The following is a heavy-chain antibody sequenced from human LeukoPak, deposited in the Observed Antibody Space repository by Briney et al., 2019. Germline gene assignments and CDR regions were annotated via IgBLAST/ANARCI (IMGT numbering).Heavy chain of an antibody. D-gene: IGHD2-15*01. CDR3: ARNGYCSGGSCSGLPQGSRRGFYYYYYMDV. CDR2: IYTSGST. J-gene: IGHJ6*03. Sequence: SETLSLTCTVSGGSLSSGSYYWSWVWQPAGKGLEWIGRIYTSGSTNYHPSLKSRVTISVDTSKNQFSLKLSSVTAADTAVYYCARNGYCSGGSCSGLPQGSRRGFYYYYYMDVWGKGTTVTVSS. V-gene: IGHV4-61*02. CDR1: GGSLSSGSYY.